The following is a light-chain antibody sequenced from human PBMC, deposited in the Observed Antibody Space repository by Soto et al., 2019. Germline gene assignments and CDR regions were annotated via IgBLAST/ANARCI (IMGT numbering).Light chain of an antibody. J-gene: IGKJ1*01. CDR3: QQYGSSLWT. Sequence: EIVLTQSPGTLSLSPGERATLSCRASQSVSSSYLAWYQQKPGQAPRLLIYGASSRATGIPDRFSGSGSGTDFTLTISSLEPEDFAVYYCQQYGSSLWTFCQGTKVEIK. CDR1: QSVSSSY. V-gene: IGKV3-20*01. CDR2: GAS.